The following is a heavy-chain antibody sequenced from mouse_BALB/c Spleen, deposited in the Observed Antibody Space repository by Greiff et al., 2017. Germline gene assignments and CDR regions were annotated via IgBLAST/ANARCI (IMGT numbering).Heavy chain of an antibody. V-gene: IGHV2-2*02. CDR2: IWSGGST. CDR3: ARKDGYDYYAMDY. J-gene: IGHJ4*01. CDR1: GFSLTSYG. Sequence: VKLVESGPGLVQPSQSLSITCTVSGFSLTSYGVHWVRQSPGKGLEWLGVIWSGGSTDYNAAFISRLSISKDNSKSQVFFKMNSLQANDTAIYYCARKDGYDYYAMDYWGQGTSVTVSS. D-gene: IGHD2-2*01.